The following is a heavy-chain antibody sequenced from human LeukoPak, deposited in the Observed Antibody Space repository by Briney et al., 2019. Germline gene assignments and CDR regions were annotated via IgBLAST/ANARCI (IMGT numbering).Heavy chain of an antibody. Sequence: ASVKVSCKASGYTFTSYGISWVRQAPGQGLEWMGWISAYNGNTNYAQKLQGRVTMTTDTSTSTAYMELRSLRSDDTAVYYCARGGLTYYYDSSGYWPLDYWGQGTLVTVSS. J-gene: IGHJ4*02. CDR2: ISAYNGNT. CDR3: ARGGLTYYYDSSGYWPLDY. D-gene: IGHD3-22*01. CDR1: GYTFTSYG. V-gene: IGHV1-18*01.